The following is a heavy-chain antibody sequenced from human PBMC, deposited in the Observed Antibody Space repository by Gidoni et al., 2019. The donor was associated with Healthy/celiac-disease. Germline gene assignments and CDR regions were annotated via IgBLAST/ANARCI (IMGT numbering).Heavy chain of an antibody. Sequence: EVQLVESGGGLIQPGGSLRLSCAASGFTVRSNYRSWVSQAPGKGLEWVSVIYSGGSTYYADSVKGRFTISRDNSKNTLYLQMNSLRAEDTAVYYCARGDDSSGYSNSHAFDIWGQGTMVTVSS. CDR2: IYSGGST. CDR3: ARGDDSSGYSNSHAFDI. V-gene: IGHV3-53*01. J-gene: IGHJ3*02. CDR1: GFTVRSNY. D-gene: IGHD3-22*01.